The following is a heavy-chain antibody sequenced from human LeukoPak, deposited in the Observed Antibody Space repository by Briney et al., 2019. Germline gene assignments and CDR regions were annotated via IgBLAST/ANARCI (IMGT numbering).Heavy chain of an antibody. CDR2: INHSGST. CDR1: GGSFSGYY. Sequence: SETLSLTCAVYGGSFSGYYWSWIRQPPGKGLEWIGEINHSGSTNYNPSLKSRVTISVDTSKNQFSLKLSSVTAADTAVYYCARSEVYYDFWSGSHPWFDPWGQGTLVTVSS. D-gene: IGHD3-3*01. J-gene: IGHJ5*02. CDR3: ARSEVYYDFWSGSHPWFDP. V-gene: IGHV4-34*01.